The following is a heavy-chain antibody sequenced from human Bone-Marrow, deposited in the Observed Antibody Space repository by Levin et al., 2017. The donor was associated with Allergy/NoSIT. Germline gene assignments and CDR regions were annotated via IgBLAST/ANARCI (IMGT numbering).Heavy chain of an antibody. V-gene: IGHV4-4*02. CDR2: IYHSGST. CDR1: GGSISSSNW. J-gene: IGHJ3*02. Sequence: NSSETLSLTCAVSGGSISSSNWWSWVRQPPGKGLEWIGEIYHSGSTNYNPSLKSRVTISVDKSKNQFSLKLSSVTAADTAVYYCARGLPYIVVVPAAIIDAFDIWGQGTMVTVSS. CDR3: ARGLPYIVVVPAAIIDAFDI. D-gene: IGHD2-2*01.